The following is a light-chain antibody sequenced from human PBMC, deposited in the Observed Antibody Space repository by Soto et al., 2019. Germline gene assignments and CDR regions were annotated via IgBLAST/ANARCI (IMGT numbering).Light chain of an antibody. Sequence: QSALTQPPSASGSPGQSVTISCAGSSSDIGASNSVSWYQQHPGKAPKLLISEVTKRPSGVPDRFSGSKSGNTASLTVSGLHADDEADYYCGSKAGSNKHVVFGGGTKLTVL. J-gene: IGLJ2*01. CDR2: EVT. CDR1: SSDIGASNS. CDR3: GSKAGSNKHVV. V-gene: IGLV2-8*01.